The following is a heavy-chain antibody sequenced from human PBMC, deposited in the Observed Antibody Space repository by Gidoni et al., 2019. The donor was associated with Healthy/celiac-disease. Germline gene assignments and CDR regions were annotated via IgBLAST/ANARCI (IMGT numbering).Heavy chain of an antibody. CDR3: ARLALSIFGVVIDAFDI. CDR1: GYTFTGYY. D-gene: IGHD3-3*01. V-gene: IGHV1-2*02. Sequence: QVQLVQSGAEVKKPGASVKVSCKASGYTFTGYYMHWVRQAPGQGLEWMGWINPNSGGTNDAQKFQGRVTMTRDTSISTAYMELSRLRSDDTAVYYCARLALSIFGVVIDAFDIWGQGTMVTVSS. CDR2: INPNSGGT. J-gene: IGHJ3*02.